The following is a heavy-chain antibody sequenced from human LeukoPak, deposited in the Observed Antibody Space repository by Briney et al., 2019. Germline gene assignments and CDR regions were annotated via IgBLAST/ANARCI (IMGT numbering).Heavy chain of an antibody. Sequence: SSVTVSCKPSGGTFTRSAISWVRQAPGQGLEGMGGIIPIFGRANYAQKCQGRVTITTDESTSTAYVELSSLRSEDTAVYYCAGASQEYYDLWSGTRNCFDPWGQGTLVTVSS. CDR1: GGTFTRSA. V-gene: IGHV1-69*05. CDR3: AGASQEYYDLWSGTRNCFDP. D-gene: IGHD3-3*01. J-gene: IGHJ5*02. CDR2: IIPIFGRA.